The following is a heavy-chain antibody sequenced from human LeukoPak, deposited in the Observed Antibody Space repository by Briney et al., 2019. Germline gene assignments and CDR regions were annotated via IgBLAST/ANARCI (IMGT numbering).Heavy chain of an antibody. CDR3: AKVNLVGLTRRGAFDI. V-gene: IGHV3-23*01. D-gene: IGHD1-26*01. CDR2: ITGSGSST. J-gene: IGHJ3*02. CDR1: GFTFSSYG. Sequence: GGSLRLSCAASGFTFSSYGMSWVRQAPGKGLEWVSVITGSGSSTYYADSVKGRFTISRDNSKNTLYLQMNSLRAEDTAVYYCAKVNLVGLTRRGAFDIWGQGTMVTVSS.